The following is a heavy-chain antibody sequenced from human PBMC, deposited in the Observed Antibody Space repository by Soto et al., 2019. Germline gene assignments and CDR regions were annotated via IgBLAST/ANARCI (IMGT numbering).Heavy chain of an antibody. Sequence: PGGSLRLSCAASGFTVSSNYMSWVRQAPGKGLEWVSVIYSGGSTYYADSVKGRFTIYRDNSKNTLYLQMNSLRAEDTAVYYCAGRSSRYGFDYWGQGTLVTVSS. V-gene: IGHV3-53*01. CDR1: GFTVSSNY. CDR3: AGRSSRYGFDY. D-gene: IGHD6-13*01. J-gene: IGHJ4*02. CDR2: IYSGGST.